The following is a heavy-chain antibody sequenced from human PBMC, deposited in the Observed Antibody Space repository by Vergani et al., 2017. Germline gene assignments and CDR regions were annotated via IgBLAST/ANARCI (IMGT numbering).Heavy chain of an antibody. Sequence: EVQVVESGGGLIKPGGSLRLSCVVSGITFKNAWINWVRQAPGKGLEWVSAISGSGGNTFYTDSVKGRFTISRDNSKDTLYLQMNSLRVEDTAIYYCAKARDPNCKGGNCYSYYYGLDLWGQGTTVTVSS. CDR2: ISGSGGNT. CDR3: AKARDPNCKGGNCYSYYYGLDL. D-gene: IGHD2-15*01. J-gene: IGHJ6*02. V-gene: IGHV3-23*04. CDR1: GITFKNAW.